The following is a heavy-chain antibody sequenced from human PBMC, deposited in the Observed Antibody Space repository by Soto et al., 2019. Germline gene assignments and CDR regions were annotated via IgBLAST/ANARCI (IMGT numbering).Heavy chain of an antibody. CDR2: IYYSGST. J-gene: IGHJ5*02. CDR3: ARVKYCGGDCFYNWFDP. CDR1: GGSISGYY. D-gene: IGHD2-21*02. Sequence: SETLSLTCTVSGGSISGYYWSWIRQPPGKGLEWIGYIYYSGSTNYNPSLKSRVTISVDTSKNQFSLKLNSVTAADTAVYYCARVKYCGGDCFYNWFDPWGQGTLVTV. V-gene: IGHV4-59*01.